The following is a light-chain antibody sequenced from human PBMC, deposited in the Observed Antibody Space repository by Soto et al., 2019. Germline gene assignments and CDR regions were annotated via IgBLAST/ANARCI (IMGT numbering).Light chain of an antibody. Sequence: DIVLTQSPDTLSFSPVERSTLSFSASQSVSSSNFAWYQQKPGQAPRLLIYGASSRATGIPDRFSGSGSGTDFTLTISRLEPEDFAVYYCQQYGSSPWTFGQGTKVDIK. CDR3: QQYGSSPWT. J-gene: IGKJ1*01. CDR1: QSVSSSN. V-gene: IGKV3-20*01. CDR2: GAS.